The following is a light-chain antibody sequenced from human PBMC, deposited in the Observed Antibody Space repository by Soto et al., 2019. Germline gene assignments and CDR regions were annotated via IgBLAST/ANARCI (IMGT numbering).Light chain of an antibody. CDR1: QSVSSD. J-gene: IGKJ1*01. V-gene: IGKV3-15*01. Sequence: EIVMTQSPDTLSVSPGERATLSCRASQSVSSDLAWYQQKPGQAPRLLIFGASARPTGIPARISGSGSGTEFTLTISSLRSEDFAVYFCQQYYNWPRTFGQGTKVDIK. CDR2: GAS. CDR3: QQYYNWPRT.